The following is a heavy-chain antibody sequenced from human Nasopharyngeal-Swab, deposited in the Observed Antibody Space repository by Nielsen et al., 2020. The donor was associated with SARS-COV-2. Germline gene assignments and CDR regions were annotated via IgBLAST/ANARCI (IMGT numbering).Heavy chain of an antibody. CDR1: GFTFSSYA. Sequence: GSLRLSCAASGFTFSSYAMSWVRQAPGKWLKWVSAISGSGGSTYYADSVKGRFTISRDNSKNTLYLQMNSLRAEDTAVYYCAKDLSYYYDSSGGGMDVWGQGTTVTVSS. CDR3: AKDLSYYYDSSGGGMDV. J-gene: IGHJ6*02. V-gene: IGHV3-23*01. D-gene: IGHD3-22*01. CDR2: ISGSGGST.